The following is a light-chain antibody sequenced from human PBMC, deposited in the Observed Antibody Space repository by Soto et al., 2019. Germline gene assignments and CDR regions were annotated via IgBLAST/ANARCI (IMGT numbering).Light chain of an antibody. CDR1: QSISSY. CDR2: AAS. J-gene: IGKJ5*01. CDR3: QQSYSTPVIT. V-gene: IGKV1-39*01. Sequence: DIQMSQSPSSLSASVGDRVTITCRASQSISSYLNWYQQKPGKAPKLLIYAASSLQSGVPSRFSGSGSGTDFTLTISSLQPEDFATYYCQQSYSTPVITFGQGTRLENK.